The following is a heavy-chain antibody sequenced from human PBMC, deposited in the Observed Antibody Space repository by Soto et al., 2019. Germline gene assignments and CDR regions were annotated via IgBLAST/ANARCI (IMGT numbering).Heavy chain of an antibody. V-gene: IGHV1-69*01. D-gene: IGHD2-21*02. CDR2: IIPIFGRA. CDR1: GGTFSSYA. CDR3: ARVGGYSESTYWYFDL. Sequence: QVQLVQSGAEVKKPGSSVKVSCKASGGTFSSYAITWVRQAPGQGLEWMGGIIPIFGRANYAQNFQGRVTITADEPTSTAYMDLSSLRSEDTAVYYCARVGGYSESTYWYFDLWGRGTLVTVSS. J-gene: IGHJ2*01.